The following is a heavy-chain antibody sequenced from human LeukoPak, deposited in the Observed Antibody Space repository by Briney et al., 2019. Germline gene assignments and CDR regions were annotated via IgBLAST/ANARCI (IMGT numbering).Heavy chain of an antibody. Sequence: GASVKVSCKASGGTFSSYAISWVRQAPGQGLEWMGGIIPIFGTANYAQKFQGRVTVTADNSTSTAYMELSSLRSEDTAVYYCARDFLVEDYTDYFVDYWGQGTLVTVSS. CDR3: ARDFLVEDYTDYFVDY. D-gene: IGHD4-11*01. CDR2: IIPIFGTA. V-gene: IGHV1-69*06. CDR1: GGTFSSYA. J-gene: IGHJ4*02.